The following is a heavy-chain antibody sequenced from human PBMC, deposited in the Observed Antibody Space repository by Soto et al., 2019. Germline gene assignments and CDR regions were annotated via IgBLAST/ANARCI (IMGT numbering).Heavy chain of an antibody. V-gene: IGHV1-18*01. J-gene: IGHJ6*02. CDR3: ARMGDVPYYYYGMDV. CDR2: INAYNSNT. D-gene: IGHD3-16*01. CDR1: GYPFTTYG. Sequence: QLQLVQSGPEVKKPGASVKVSCKASGYPFTTYGVTWVRQAPGQGLEWMGWINAYNSNTNYAQKLQGRVTMTTDTSTSTAYMELRSLRSDDTAVYYCARMGDVPYYYYGMDVWGQGTTVTVSS.